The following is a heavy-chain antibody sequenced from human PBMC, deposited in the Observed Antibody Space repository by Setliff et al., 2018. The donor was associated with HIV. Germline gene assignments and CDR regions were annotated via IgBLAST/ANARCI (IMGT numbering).Heavy chain of an antibody. V-gene: IGHV1-46*01. D-gene: IGHD3-9*01. CDR1: GYTFTSYY. CDR2: INPSGGST. Sequence: ASVKVSCKASGYTFTSYYMHWVRQAPGQGLEWMGIINPSGGSTSYAQKFQGRVTMTRDTSVNTAFMELSNLRSDDTAVYYCARDYRTTDILSSGYMDVWGKGTTVTVSS. CDR3: ARDYRTTDILSSGYMDV. J-gene: IGHJ6*03.